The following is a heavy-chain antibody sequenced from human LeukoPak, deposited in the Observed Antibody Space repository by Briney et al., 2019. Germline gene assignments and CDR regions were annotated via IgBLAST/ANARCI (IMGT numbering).Heavy chain of an antibody. CDR1: GFTFSSYG. CDR2: ISGSGGST. Sequence: HAGGTLRLSCAASGFTFSSYGMSWVRQAPGKGLEWVSAISGSGGSTYYADSVKGRFTISRDNSKNTLYLQMNSLRAEDTAVYYCAKYGIGTAGTGNWFDPWGQGTLVTVSS. J-gene: IGHJ5*02. D-gene: IGHD6-13*01. V-gene: IGHV3-23*01. CDR3: AKYGIGTAGTGNWFDP.